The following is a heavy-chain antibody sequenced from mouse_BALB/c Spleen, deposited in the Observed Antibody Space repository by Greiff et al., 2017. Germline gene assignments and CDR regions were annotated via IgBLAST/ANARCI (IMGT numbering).Heavy chain of an antibody. Sequence: EVQGVESGGGLVQPGGSRKLSCAASGFTFSSFGMHWVRQAPEKGLEWVAYISSGGGSTYYPDTVKGRFTISRDNAKNTLYLQMSSLKSEDTAMYYCAREAIYDGYYAMDYWGQGTSVTVSS. CDR3: AREAIYDGYYAMDY. D-gene: IGHD2-3*01. CDR2: ISSGGGST. V-gene: IGHV5-12-1*01. J-gene: IGHJ4*01. CDR1: GFTFSSFG.